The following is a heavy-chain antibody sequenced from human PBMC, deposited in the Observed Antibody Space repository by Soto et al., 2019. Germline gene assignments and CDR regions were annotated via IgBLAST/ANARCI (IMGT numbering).Heavy chain of an antibody. V-gene: IGHV3-30*03. D-gene: IGHD7-27*01. CDR1: GFTVSTYG. CDR3: PGEVASGY. J-gene: IGHJ4*02. Sequence: QVQLVESGGGVVQPGRSLRLSCAVSGFTVSTYGMHWVRQAPGKGLEWVAVISRDGGTKYYADSVKGRFSISRDNSRNTRFLEMNSLRGDDLAVYYCPGEVASGYWGEGTLVTVSS. CDR2: ISRDGGTK.